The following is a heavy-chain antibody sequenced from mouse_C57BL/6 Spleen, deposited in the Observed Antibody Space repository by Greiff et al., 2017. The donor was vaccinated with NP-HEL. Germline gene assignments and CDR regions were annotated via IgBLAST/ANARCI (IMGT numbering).Heavy chain of an antibody. CDR3: AREGASTVVATNYYAMDY. V-gene: IGHV1-80*01. J-gene: IGHJ4*01. Sequence: VKLQESGAELVKPGASVKISCKASGYAFSSYWMNWVKQRPGKGLEWIGQIYPGDGDTNYNGKFKGKATLTADKSSSTAYMQLSSLTSEDSAVYFCAREGASTVVATNYYAMDYWGQGTSVTVSS. CDR2: IYPGDGDT. D-gene: IGHD1-1*01. CDR1: GYAFSSYW.